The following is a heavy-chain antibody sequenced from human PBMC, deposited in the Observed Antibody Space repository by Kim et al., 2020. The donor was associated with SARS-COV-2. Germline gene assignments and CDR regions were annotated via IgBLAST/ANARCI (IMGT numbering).Heavy chain of an antibody. CDR3: ARAPSAAALDY. J-gene: IGHJ4*02. D-gene: IGHD6-13*01. CDR2: T. Sequence: TNYNPSLKSRVTISVDTSKNQFSLKLSSVTAADTAVYYCARAPSAAALDYWGQGTLVTVSS. V-gene: IGHV4-59*01.